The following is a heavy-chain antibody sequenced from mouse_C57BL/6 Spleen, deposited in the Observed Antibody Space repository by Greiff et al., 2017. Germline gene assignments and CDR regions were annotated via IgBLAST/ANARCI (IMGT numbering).Heavy chain of an antibody. CDR2: IDPSDSDT. V-gene: IGHV1-52*01. CDR1: GYPFTSYW. Sequence: QVQLQQPGAELVRPGSSVKLSCKASGYPFTSYWMHWVKQRPIQGLEWIGNIDPSDSDTHYNQQFKDKATLTVDKSSSTAYMQLSSLTSEDSAVYYCARESTGSYFDDWGQGTTLTVSS. J-gene: IGHJ2*01. D-gene: IGHD4-1*02. CDR3: ARESTGSYFDD.